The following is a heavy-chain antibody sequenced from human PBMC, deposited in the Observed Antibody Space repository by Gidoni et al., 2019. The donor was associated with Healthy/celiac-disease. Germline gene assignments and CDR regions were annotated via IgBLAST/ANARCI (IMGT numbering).Heavy chain of an antibody. J-gene: IGHJ6*02. CDR1: GFTFSSYD. Sequence: EVQLVESGGGLVQPGGSLRLSCAASGFTFSSYDMHCVRQATGKGLEWVSAIGTAGDTYYPGSVKGRFTISRENAKNSLYLQMNSLRAGDTAVYYCARVRRGMTSFYDVWGQGTTVTVSS. V-gene: IGHV3-13*01. CDR3: ARVRRGMTSFYDV. CDR2: IGTAGDT. D-gene: IGHD3-10*01.